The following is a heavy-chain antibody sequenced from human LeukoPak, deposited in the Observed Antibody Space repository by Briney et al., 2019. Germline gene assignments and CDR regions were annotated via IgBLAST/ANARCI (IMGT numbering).Heavy chain of an antibody. CDR3: ARDRGRRYLDY. J-gene: IGHJ4*02. V-gene: IGHV3-53*01. D-gene: IGHD3-10*01. CDR1: GFTVSSNY. Sequence: PGGSLRLSCAASGFTVSSNYMGWVRQAPGKGLEWVSVIYSGGTTYYADSVKGRFTISRDNSTNTLHLQMNSLRAEDTAVYYCARDRGRRYLDYWGQGTLVTVSS. CDR2: IYSGGTT.